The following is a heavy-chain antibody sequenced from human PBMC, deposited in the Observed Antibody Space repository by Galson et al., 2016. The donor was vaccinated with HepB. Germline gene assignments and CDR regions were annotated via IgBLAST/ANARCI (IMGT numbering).Heavy chain of an antibody. J-gene: IGHJ4*02. CDR2: IKQDGSEQ. CDR1: GFTFSSYW. CDR3: ARRRGSGSHDY. Sequence: SLRLSCAASGFTFSSYWMSWVRQAPGKRLECVANIKQDGSEQYYVDSVKGRFTISRDNAKSSLYLQMNSLRAEDTAVYYCARRRGSGSHDYWGQGTLVTVSS. D-gene: IGHD3-10*01. V-gene: IGHV3-7*05.